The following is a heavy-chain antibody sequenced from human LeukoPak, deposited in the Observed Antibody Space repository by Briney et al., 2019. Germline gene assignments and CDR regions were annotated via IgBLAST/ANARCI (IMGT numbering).Heavy chain of an antibody. Sequence: GGSLRLSCAASGFTFSSYSMNWVRQAPGKGLEWVSYISSSSSTIYYADSVKGRFTISRDNAKNSLYLQMNSLRAEDTAVYYCARVVLMVYALRRGMDVWGQGTTVTVSS. V-gene: IGHV3-48*01. J-gene: IGHJ6*02. CDR1: GFTFSSYS. D-gene: IGHD2-8*01. CDR2: ISSSSSTI. CDR3: ARVVLMVYALRRGMDV.